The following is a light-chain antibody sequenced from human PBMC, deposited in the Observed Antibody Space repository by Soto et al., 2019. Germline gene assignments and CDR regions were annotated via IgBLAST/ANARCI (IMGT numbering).Light chain of an antibody. CDR1: SSDVGSYDY. V-gene: IGLV2-11*01. CDR2: NVN. J-gene: IGLJ1*01. Sequence: QSVLIQPPSVSGSPGQSVTISCTGTSSDVGSYDYVSWYQQHPGTVPKPMIYNVNTQPSGVPDRFSGSKSGTSATLGITGLQTGDEADYYCGTWDSSLSAGSVFGTGTKVTV. CDR3: GTWDSSLSAGSV.